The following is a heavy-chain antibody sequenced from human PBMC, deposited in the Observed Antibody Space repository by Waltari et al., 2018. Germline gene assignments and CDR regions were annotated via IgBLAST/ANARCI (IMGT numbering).Heavy chain of an antibody. CDR1: GGSFSGYY. Sequence: QVQLQQWGAGLLKPSETLSLTCAVYGGSFSGYYWSWIRQPPGKGLEWIGEINHSGSTNYNPSLKSRVTISVDTSKNQFSLKLSSVTAADTAVYYCARRVRIGYFDYWGQGTLVTVSS. V-gene: IGHV4-34*01. CDR2: INHSGST. J-gene: IGHJ4*02. CDR3: ARRVRIGYFDY.